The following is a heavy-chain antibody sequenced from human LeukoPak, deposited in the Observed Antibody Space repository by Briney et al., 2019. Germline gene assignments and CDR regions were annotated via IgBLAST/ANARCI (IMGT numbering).Heavy chain of an antibody. V-gene: IGHV3-23*01. CDR2: ILGSAGST. J-gene: IGHJ4*02. Sequence: LPGGSLRLSCAASGFTFSNYAMTWVRQAPGKGLEWVSSILGSAGSTYYADSVKGRVTISRDNAKNSLYLEMNSLRAEDTAVYYCARDRVSTPMDAFDYWGQGTLVTVSS. CDR3: ARDRVSTPMDAFDY. D-gene: IGHD5-18*01. CDR1: GFTFSNYA.